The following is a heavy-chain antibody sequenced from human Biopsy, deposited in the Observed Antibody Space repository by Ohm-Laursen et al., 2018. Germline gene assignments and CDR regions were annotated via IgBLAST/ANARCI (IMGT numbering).Heavy chain of an antibody. J-gene: IGHJ3*02. CDR2: IYYSGST. V-gene: IGHV4-59*08. CDR1: GGSISSYY. Sequence: TLSLTCTVSGGSISSYYWSWIRQPSGKGLECIGYIYYSGSTNYSPSLKSRVTMSVDTSKNQFSLKLSSVTAADTAVYYCARAERFLECFDIWGQGTMVTVSS. CDR3: ARAERFLECFDI. D-gene: IGHD3-3*01.